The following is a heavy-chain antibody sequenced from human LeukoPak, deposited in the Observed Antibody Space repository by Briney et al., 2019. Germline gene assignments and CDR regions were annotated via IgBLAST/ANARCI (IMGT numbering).Heavy chain of an antibody. CDR2: IYHSGST. CDR3: ARLGYQLPIQPPGY. J-gene: IGHJ4*02. D-gene: IGHD2-2*01. CDR1: GYSISSGYY. Sequence: KPSETLSLTCAVSGYSISSGYYWGWIRQPPGKGLEWIGSIYHSGSTYYNLSLKSRVTISVDTSKNQFSLKLSSVTAADTAVYYCARLGYQLPIQPPGYWGQGTLVTVSS. V-gene: IGHV4-38-2*01.